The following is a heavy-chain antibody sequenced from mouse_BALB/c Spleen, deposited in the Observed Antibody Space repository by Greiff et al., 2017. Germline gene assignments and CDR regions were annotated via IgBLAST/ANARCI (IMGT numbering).Heavy chain of an antibody. Sequence: VQLQQPGAELVKPGAPVKLSCKASGYTFTSYWMNWVKQRPGRGLEWIGRIDPSDSETHYNQKFKDKATLTVDKSSSTAYIQLSSLTSEDSAVYYCARSPDYYAMDYWGQGTSVTVSS. CDR2: IDPSDSET. J-gene: IGHJ4*01. V-gene: IGHV1-69*02. CDR1: GYTFTSYW. CDR3: ARSPDYYAMDY.